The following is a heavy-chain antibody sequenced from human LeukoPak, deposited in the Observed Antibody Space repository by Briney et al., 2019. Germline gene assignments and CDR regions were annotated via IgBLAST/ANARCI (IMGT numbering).Heavy chain of an antibody. D-gene: IGHD5-24*01. CDR1: GGIFSSYT. Sequence: GASLMVSCKASGGIFSSYTLNWVRQAPGQGLEWVGSAIPILGIATYAQKFQGRITITADKSTSPAYMELTSLRSDDTAMYYCAREPDVDMSTFRGQAFDIWGQGTIVTASS. V-gene: IGHV1-69*04. CDR2: AIPILGIA. CDR3: AREPDVDMSTFRGQAFDI. J-gene: IGHJ3*02.